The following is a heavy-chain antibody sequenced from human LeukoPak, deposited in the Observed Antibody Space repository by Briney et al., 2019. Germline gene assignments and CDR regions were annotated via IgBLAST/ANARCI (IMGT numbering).Heavy chain of an antibody. D-gene: IGHD3-16*01. CDR2: ISGSGYYT. Sequence: PGGSLRLSCEAPGSGFIFGNFALSWVRQAPGKGLEWVSGISGSGYYTYYADSVKGRFTISRDNSKNTLYIQMNSLRAEDTAVYYCAKDGSWGDYYFYFYMDVWGTGTTVTVS. CDR1: GFIFGNFA. V-gene: IGHV3-23*01. CDR3: AKDGSWGDYYFYFYMDV. J-gene: IGHJ6*03.